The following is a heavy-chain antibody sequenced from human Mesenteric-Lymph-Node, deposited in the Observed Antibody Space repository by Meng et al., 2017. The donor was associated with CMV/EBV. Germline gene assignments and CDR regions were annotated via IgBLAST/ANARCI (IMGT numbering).Heavy chain of an antibody. CDR3: AKDLVWFGELSGKDV. J-gene: IGHJ6*02. CDR2: IAYDGGSNK. D-gene: IGHD3-10*01. V-gene: IGHV3-30*02. Sequence: GESLKISCAASGFTFSDYRMDWVRQAPGKGLEWVAFIAYDGGSNKDYADSVKGRFTISRDNSKNTLYLQMNSLRAEDTAVYYCAKDLVWFGELSGKDVWGQGTTVTVSS. CDR1: GFTFSDYR.